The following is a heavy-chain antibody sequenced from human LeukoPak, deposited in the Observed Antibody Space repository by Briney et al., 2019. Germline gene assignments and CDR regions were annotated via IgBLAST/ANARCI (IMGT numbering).Heavy chain of an antibody. CDR1: GFTFSNYN. CDR2: MSDNSRDI. J-gene: IGHJ4*02. CDR3: ATDLILPDSIGSSAHDY. D-gene: IGHD6-25*01. Sequence: GGSLRLSCAVSGFTFSNYNMNWVRQAPGKGLEWGSSMSDNSRDIYYAESVKGRFIIYRENGKNSLYLQMNRLRDEDTAEYYCATDLILPDSIGSSAHDYWGQGTLVTVSS. V-gene: IGHV3-21*01.